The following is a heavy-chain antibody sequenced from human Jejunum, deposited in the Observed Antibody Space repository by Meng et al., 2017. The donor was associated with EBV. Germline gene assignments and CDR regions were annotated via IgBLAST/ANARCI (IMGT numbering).Heavy chain of an antibody. Sequence: VPRVEVGGGVVQPGMSLRLSCAASGFTFSSYAMQWVRQAPGKGLEWVALISYDGSNKYYADSVKGRFTISRDSSKNTLFLQMNSLRAEDTAVYYCVREIRGYYSAYWGQGALVTVFS. CDR2: ISYDGSNK. J-gene: IGHJ4*02. CDR1: GFTFSSYA. V-gene: IGHV3-30-3*01. CDR3: VREIRGYYSAY. D-gene: IGHD3-3*01.